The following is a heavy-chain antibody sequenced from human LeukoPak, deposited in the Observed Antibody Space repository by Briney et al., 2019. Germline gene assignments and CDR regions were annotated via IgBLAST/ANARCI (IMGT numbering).Heavy chain of an antibody. J-gene: IGHJ6*02. V-gene: IGHV1-69*13. CDR3: SRGDSSGYYYSYYYGMDV. CDR1: GGTFSSYA. D-gene: IGHD3-22*01. CDR2: IIPMFGTV. Sequence: SVKVSCKASGGTFSSYAVSWVRQAPGQGLEWMGWIIPMFGTVKYAQKFQGRVTITADESTSTAYMELSSLRFEDTAVYYCSRGDSSGYYYSYYYGMDVWGQGTTVTVSS.